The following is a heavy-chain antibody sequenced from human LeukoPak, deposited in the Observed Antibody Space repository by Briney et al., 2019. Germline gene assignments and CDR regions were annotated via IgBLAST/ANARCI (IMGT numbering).Heavy chain of an antibody. CDR2: MTYDGAFDGGKT. J-gene: IGHJ4*02. CDR3: AKEEGPRYGDSSDPYFDY. D-gene: IGHD4-17*01. Sequence: GGSLRLSCEASGLSLSNYPMHWVRQAPGKGLEWITLMTYDGAFDGGKTYYADSVKGRFTVSRDKSKNTLYLQMNSLRAEDTAVYYCAKEEGPRYGDSSDPYFDYWGQGTLVTVSS. V-gene: IGHV3-30*07. CDR1: GLSLSNYP.